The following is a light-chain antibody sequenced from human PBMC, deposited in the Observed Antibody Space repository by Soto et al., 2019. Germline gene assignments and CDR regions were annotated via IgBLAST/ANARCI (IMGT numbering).Light chain of an antibody. V-gene: IGKV3-20*01. CDR1: QSVNSSY. Sequence: VLTQSACTLSLSPGERVTLSCRASQSVNSSYLAWYQHKPGQAPRLLIYGASTRATGIPDRFSGSGSGTDFTLTIARLEPGDFAVYYCQQYGNSPQTFGQGTKVDIK. CDR3: QQYGNSPQT. CDR2: GAS. J-gene: IGKJ1*01.